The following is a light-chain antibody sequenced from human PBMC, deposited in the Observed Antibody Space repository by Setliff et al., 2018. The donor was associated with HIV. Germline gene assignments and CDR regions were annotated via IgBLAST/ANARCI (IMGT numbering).Light chain of an antibody. J-gene: IGLJ3*02. CDR2: DVS. V-gene: IGLV2-14*03. CDR3: SSYTTDSTWV. Sequence: QSALTQPASVSGSPGQSITISCTGTSGDVGGYNYVSGYQQHPGKAPKLMIYDVSNRPSGISNRFSGSKSGNTASLTISGLQAEDEADYYGSSYTTDSTWVFGAGTKVTVL. CDR1: SGDVGGYNY.